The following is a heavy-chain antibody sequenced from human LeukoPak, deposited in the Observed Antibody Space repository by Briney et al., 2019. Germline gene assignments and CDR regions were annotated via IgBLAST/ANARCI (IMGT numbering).Heavy chain of an antibody. CDR1: GFTCSSYA. V-gene: IGHV3-23*01. D-gene: IGHD5-18*01. CDR2: ISGSGGST. J-gene: IGHJ5*02. Sequence: GGSLRLSCAASGFTCSSYAMSWVRQAPGKGLEWVSAISGSGGSTYYADSVKGRFTISRDNSKNTLYLQMNSLRAEDTAVYYCAKDLSGGYSYVSDWFDPWGQGTLVTVSS. CDR3: AKDLSGGYSYVSDWFDP.